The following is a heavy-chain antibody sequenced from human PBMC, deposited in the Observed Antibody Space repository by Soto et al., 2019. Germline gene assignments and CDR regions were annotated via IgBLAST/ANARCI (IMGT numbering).Heavy chain of an antibody. Sequence: QVQLQESGPGLVKPSETLSLTCTVSGGSISNYYWTWIRQPPGKGLEWIGFINDSGSTNYKPSLKSRVTISLDTSRSRFSLNLTSVTAADTAIYFCARGSRSGYYAYWGQGTLVTVSS. CDR3: ARGSRSGYYAY. V-gene: IGHV4-59*13. CDR2: INDSGST. J-gene: IGHJ4*02. D-gene: IGHD3-3*01. CDR1: GGSISNYY.